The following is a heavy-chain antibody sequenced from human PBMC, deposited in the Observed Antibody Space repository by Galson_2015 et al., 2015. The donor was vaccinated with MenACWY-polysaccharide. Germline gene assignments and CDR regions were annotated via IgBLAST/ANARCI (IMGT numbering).Heavy chain of an antibody. V-gene: IGHV1-3*01. CDR2: INAGNGNM. CDR3: ARDVSPEEGATPRGFDY. J-gene: IGHJ4*02. Sequence: QSGAEVKKPGESLKVSCKASGYTFTSYAMFWVRQAPGQRLECLGWINAGNGNMKYSQKFQGRVTITRDTSATTAYMELSSLRSEDTAVYYCARDVSPEEGATPRGFDYWGQGTLVTVSS. CDR1: GYTFTSYA. D-gene: IGHD1-26*01.